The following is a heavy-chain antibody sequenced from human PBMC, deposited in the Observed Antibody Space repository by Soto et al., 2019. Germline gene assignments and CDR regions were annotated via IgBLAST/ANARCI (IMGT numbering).Heavy chain of an antibody. J-gene: IGHJ5*01. CDR3: ARLIGNSWLDS. D-gene: IGHD3-16*01. CDR2: TYYRSRWQT. CDR1: GDSVSTNDAT. V-gene: IGHV6-1*01. Sequence: SQTLSLTCAISGDSVSTNDATWDWIRQSPSRGLEWLGRTYYRSRWQTDYAESVKSRISINPDTSNNQVSLQLNSVIPDDTAVYYCARLIGNSWLDSWGQGTLVTVS.